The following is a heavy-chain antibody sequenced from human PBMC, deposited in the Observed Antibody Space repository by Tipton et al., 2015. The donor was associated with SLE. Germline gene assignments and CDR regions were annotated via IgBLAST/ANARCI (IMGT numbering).Heavy chain of an antibody. CDR1: GFTFSIYS. CDR3: AKEVYGGNLYYYFDL. Sequence: SLRLSCAASGFTFSIYSMHWVRQAPGKGLEWVAVISYDGSNKYYADSVKGRFTISRDNSKNTLYLQMNSLRAEGTALYYCAKEVYGGNLYYYFDLWGRGTLVTVSS. CDR2: ISYDGSNK. V-gene: IGHV3-30*04. J-gene: IGHJ2*01. D-gene: IGHD4-23*01.